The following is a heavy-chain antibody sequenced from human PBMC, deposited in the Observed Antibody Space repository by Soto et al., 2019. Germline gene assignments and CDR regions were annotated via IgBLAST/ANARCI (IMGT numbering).Heavy chain of an antibody. CDR3: AKVGRTAPGTSRGSSDY. V-gene: IGHV3-23*01. D-gene: IGHD3-10*01. CDR1: GFTFSSSA. CDR2: ISASGGST. J-gene: IGHJ4*02. Sequence: EVQLLESGGGLVQPGRSLRLSCSASGFTFSSSAMTWVRQAPGKGLEWVSTISASGGSTYYADSVKGRFTMSRDNSKNTLYLQRNSLRAEDTAVYYCAKVGRTAPGTSRGSSDYWGQGTLVAVSS.